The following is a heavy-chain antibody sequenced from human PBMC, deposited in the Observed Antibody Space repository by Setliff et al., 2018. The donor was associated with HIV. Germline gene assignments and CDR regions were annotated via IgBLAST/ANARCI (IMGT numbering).Heavy chain of an antibody. V-gene: IGHV4-39*07. Sequence: LSLTCTVSGGSISNSNYFWDWIRQPPGKGLEWIGSAGSADYGGNAYYNPSLKSRVTISVDTSKNQFSLKLSSVTAADTAVYYCASDMTYYFDSSGSFGWFDPWGQGTLVTVSS. CDR2: AGSADYGGNA. CDR1: GGSISNSNYF. J-gene: IGHJ5*02. D-gene: IGHD3-22*01. CDR3: ASDMTYYFDSSGSFGWFDP.